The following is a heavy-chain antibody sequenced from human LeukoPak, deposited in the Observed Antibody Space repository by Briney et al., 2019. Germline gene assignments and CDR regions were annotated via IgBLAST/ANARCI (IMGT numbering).Heavy chain of an antibody. CDR2: IYYSGST. V-gene: IGHV4-31*03. D-gene: IGHD3-10*01. CDR1: GGSISSGGYY. CDR3: ARWGMVRGVNTYYYYGMDV. Sequence: SQTLSLTCTVSGGSISSGGYYWSWIRQHPGKGLEWIGYIYYSGSTYYNPSLKSRVTISVDTSKNQFSLKLSSVTAADTAAYYCARWGMVRGVNTYYYYGMDVWGQGTTVTVSS. J-gene: IGHJ6*02.